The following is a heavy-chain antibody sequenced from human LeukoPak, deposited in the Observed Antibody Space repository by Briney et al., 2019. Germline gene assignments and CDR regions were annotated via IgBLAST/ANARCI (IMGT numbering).Heavy chain of an antibody. J-gene: IGHJ5*02. D-gene: IGHD3-16*02. CDR2: IYYSGST. CDR3: ARDRFYDYVWGSYPPGDWFDP. Sequence: SETLSLTCTVSGGSISSYYWSWIRQLPGKGLEWIGYIYYSGSTNYNPSLKSRVTISVDTSKNQFSLKLSSLTAADTAVYYCARDRFYDYVWGSYPPGDWFDPWGQGTLVTVSS. V-gene: IGHV4-59*01. CDR1: GGSISSYY.